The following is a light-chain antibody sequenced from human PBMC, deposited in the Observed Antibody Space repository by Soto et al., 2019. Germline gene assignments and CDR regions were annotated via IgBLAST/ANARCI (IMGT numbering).Light chain of an antibody. J-gene: IGKJ2*01. Sequence: EILLAQSPATLSLSPGERATLSCKASQEVSIFLAWYQQKPGQAPRLLIHDASNRATGVPARFSGSGSGRDFTLTITSLEPEDFVVYYCQQRSTWLYTFGQGTKLEV. CDR1: QEVSIF. V-gene: IGKV3-11*02. CDR2: DAS. CDR3: QQRSTWLYT.